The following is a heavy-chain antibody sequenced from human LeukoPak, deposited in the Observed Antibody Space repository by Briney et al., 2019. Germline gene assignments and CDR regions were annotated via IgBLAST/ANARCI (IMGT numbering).Heavy chain of an antibody. V-gene: IGHV4-34*01. J-gene: IGHJ3*02. Sequence: SETLSLTCAVYGGSFSGYYWSWIRQPPGKGLEWIGEINHSGSTNYNPSLKSRVTISVDTSKNQFSLKLSSVTAADTAVYYCARHRLSLRAFDIWGQGTMVTVSS. CDR2: INHSGST. CDR1: GGSFSGYY. D-gene: IGHD2-21*01. CDR3: ARHRLSLRAFDI.